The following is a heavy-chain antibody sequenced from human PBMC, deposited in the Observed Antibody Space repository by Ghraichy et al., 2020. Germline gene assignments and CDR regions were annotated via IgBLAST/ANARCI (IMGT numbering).Heavy chain of an antibody. D-gene: IGHD3-3*01. V-gene: IGHV3-64*01. CDR3: ARVTDYDFWSGYLDY. J-gene: IGHJ4*02. Sequence: GGSLRLSCAASGFTFSSYAMHWVRQAPGKGLEYVSAISSNGGSTYYANSVKGRFTISRDNSKNTLYLQMGSLRAEDMAVYYCARVTDYDFWSGYLDYWGQGTLVTVSS. CDR2: ISSNGGST. CDR1: GFTFSSYA.